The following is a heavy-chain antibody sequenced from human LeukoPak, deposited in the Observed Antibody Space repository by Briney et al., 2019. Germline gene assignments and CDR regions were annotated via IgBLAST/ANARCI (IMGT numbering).Heavy chain of an antibody. Sequence: GGSLRLSCAASGFTFNNYGMHWVRQAPGKGLEWAAVISYEGSVTYYAESVKGRFTISRDNFKNTLNLQMNSLRVEDTAVYYCVRDRAPWGGALGGAKGMDVWGEGTTVTVSS. V-gene: IGHV3-30*03. CDR1: GFTFNNYG. CDR2: ISYEGSVT. J-gene: IGHJ6*04. CDR3: VRDRAPWGGALGGAKGMDV. D-gene: IGHD3-10*01.